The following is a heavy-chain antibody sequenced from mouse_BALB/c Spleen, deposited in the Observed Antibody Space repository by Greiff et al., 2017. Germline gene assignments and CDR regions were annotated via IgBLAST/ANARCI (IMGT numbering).Heavy chain of an antibody. V-gene: IGHV2-9*02. CDR3: ARERFNWDEFDY. CDR2: IWAGGST. J-gene: IGHJ2*01. D-gene: IGHD4-1*02. Sequence: VKLVESGPGLVAPSQSLSITCTVSGFSLTSYGVHWVRQPPGKGLEWLGVIWAGGSTNYNSALMSRLSISKDNSKSQVFLKMNSLQTDDTAMYYCARERFNWDEFDYWGQGTTLTVSS. CDR1: GFSLTSYG.